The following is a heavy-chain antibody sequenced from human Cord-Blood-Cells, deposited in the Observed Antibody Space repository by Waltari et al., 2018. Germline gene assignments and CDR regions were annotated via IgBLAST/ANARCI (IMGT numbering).Heavy chain of an antibody. CDR2: MNTTSCNT. J-gene: IGHJ4*02. Sequence: QVQLVQSGAEVKKPGASVKVSCKASGYTFTSYDINWVRQATVQGLEWMGWMNTTSCNTGYGTKVQGRVTITRNTSISTAYMERSSLGSEDTAVYYCARSPYDILTGYYRFFDYWGQGTLVTVSS. CDR3: ARSPYDILTGYYRFFDY. CDR1: GYTFTSYD. V-gene: IGHV1-8*03. D-gene: IGHD3-9*01.